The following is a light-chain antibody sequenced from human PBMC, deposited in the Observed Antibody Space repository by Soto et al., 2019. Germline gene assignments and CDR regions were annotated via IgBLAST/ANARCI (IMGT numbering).Light chain of an antibody. CDR3: QQYYSTPFT. V-gene: IGKV3-20*01. CDR1: QSISSSY. CDR2: AAS. Sequence: EIVLTQSPGTLSLSPGEGGTLSCRASQSISSSYLAWYQQKPGQSPRLLIYAASSRATSIPDRFSGSGSGTDFTLTISRLEPEDVAVYYCQQYYSTPFTFGPGTRLDIK. J-gene: IGKJ3*01.